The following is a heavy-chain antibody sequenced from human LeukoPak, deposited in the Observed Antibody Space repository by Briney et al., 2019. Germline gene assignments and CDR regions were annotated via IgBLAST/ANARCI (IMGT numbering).Heavy chain of an antibody. CDR1: GFTFDDYA. J-gene: IGHJ4*02. V-gene: IGHV3-9*01. D-gene: IGHD2-15*01. CDR3: AKYTGAVAAAFDY. Sequence: GGSLRLSCAASGFTFDDYAMHWVRQAPGKGLEWVSGISWNSGSIGYADSVKGRFTISRDNAKNSLYLQMNSLRAEDTALYYCAKYTGAVAAAFDYWGQGTLVTVSS. CDR2: ISWNSGSI.